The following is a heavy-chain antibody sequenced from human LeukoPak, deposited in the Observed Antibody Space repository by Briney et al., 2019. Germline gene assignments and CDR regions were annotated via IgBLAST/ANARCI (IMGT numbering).Heavy chain of an antibody. J-gene: IGHJ4*02. V-gene: IGHV4-38-2*02. CDR3: ARGGGRVISYRFDY. Sequence: PSETLSLTCNVSLYAITSGYYWGWIRQSPGKGLEWIGSMHHSGSTDYNPSLRSRVTISGDTSRNQFFLKLTSVTVADTAIYFCARGGGRVISYRFDYWGQGRLVTVSS. D-gene: IGHD3-22*01. CDR1: LYAITSGYY. CDR2: MHHSGST.